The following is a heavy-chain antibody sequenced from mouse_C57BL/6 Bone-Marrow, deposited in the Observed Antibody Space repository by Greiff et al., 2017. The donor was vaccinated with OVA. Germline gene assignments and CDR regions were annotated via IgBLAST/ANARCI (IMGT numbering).Heavy chain of an antibody. D-gene: IGHD1-1*01. V-gene: IGHV14-4*01. Sequence: EVQLQQSGAELVRPGASVKLSCTASGFNIKDDYMHWVKQRPEQGLEWIGWIDPENGDTEYASKFQGKATITADTSSNTAYLQLSSLTSEATAVYYCSTLVARGNAMDYWGQGTSVTVSS. J-gene: IGHJ4*01. CDR1: GFNIKDDY. CDR3: STLVARGNAMDY. CDR2: IDPENGDT.